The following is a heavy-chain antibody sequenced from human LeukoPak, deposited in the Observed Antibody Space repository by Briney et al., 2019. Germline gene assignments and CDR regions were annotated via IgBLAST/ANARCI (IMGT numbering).Heavy chain of an antibody. CDR2: ICNSGGT. V-gene: IGHV4-4*09. CDR3: AKTGRPNWGVWYRWFVA. CDR1: GDSISTYY. D-gene: IGHD3-10*01. J-gene: IGHJ5*02. Sequence: PSETLSLTCTVSGDSISTYYWSWIRQPPGKGLEWIGCICNSGGTNYNPSLKSRVTISVDTSKNQFSLNLSSVTAADTAVFYFAKTGRPNWGVWYRWFVASGQGSLRTV.